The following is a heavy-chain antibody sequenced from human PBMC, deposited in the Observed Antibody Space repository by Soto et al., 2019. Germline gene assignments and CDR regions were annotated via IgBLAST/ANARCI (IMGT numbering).Heavy chain of an antibody. CDR3: ARDDGSGYILNFDY. D-gene: IGHD3-22*01. J-gene: IGHJ4*02. V-gene: IGHV1-69*13. CDR2: IIPIFGTA. Sequence: EASVKVSCKASGGTFSSYAISWVRQAPGQGLEWMGGIIPIFGTANYAQKFQGRVTITADESTSTAYMELSSLRSEDTAVYYCARDDGSGYILNFDYWGQGTLVTVSS. CDR1: GGTFSSYA.